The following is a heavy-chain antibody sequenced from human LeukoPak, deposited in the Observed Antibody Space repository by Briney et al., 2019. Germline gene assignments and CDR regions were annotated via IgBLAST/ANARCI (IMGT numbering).Heavy chain of an antibody. Sequence: GASVKVSCKASGYTFTDYFMNWMRQAPGQRLEWMGWINAGNGNTKYSRKLQGRVTMTRDTSISTAYMELSRLRSDDTAVYYCARGDSLATVAYYYYGMDVWGQGTTVTVSS. V-gene: IGHV1/OR15-3*02. CDR3: ARGDSLATVAYYYYGMDV. CDR2: INAGNGNT. CDR1: GYTFTDYF. J-gene: IGHJ6*02. D-gene: IGHD4-23*01.